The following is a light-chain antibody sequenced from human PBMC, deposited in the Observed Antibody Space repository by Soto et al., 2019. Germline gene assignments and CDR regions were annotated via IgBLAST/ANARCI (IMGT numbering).Light chain of an antibody. Sequence: DIVMTQSPVTLSVSPGERTTLSCRASQSVSSDLAWYQQGPGQSPRLLIYATSTRATDIPARFSGSGSGTDFTLTISRLEPEDFAVYYCQQYGSSGTFGQGTKVDIK. CDR3: QQYGSSGT. V-gene: IGKV3-15*01. CDR2: ATS. CDR1: QSVSSD. J-gene: IGKJ1*01.